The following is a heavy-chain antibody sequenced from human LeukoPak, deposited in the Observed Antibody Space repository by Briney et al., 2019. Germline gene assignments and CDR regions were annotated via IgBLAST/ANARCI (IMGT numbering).Heavy chain of an antibody. V-gene: IGHV3-53*01. CDR2: IYTSGST. J-gene: IGHJ4*02. CDR3: ASPSEYSDYGRPLFDY. D-gene: IGHD5-12*01. Sequence: GGSLRLSCAASGFSVSSNYMSWVRQAPGKGLEWVSVIYTSGSTYYADSVKGRFTISRDHSKNTLYLQMNSLRAEDTAVYYCASPSEYSDYGRPLFDYWGQGTLVTVSS. CDR1: GFSVSSNY.